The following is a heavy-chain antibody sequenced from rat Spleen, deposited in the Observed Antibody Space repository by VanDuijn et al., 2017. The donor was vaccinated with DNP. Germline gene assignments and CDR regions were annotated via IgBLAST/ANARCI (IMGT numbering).Heavy chain of an antibody. D-gene: IGHD1-6*01. V-gene: IGHV5S23*01. J-gene: IGHJ4*01. CDR3: AKPPYYGYAMGA. Sequence: EVQLVESGGGLVQPGNSLKLSCAASGFTFSNYDMAWVRQAPTKGLEWVASISPSGNTTHYRDSVKGRFTIPRDNAKSTPYLQMDNLRSEDTATYFRAKPPYYGYAMGAWGQGTSVTVSS. CDR2: ISPSGNTT. CDR1: GFTFSNYD.